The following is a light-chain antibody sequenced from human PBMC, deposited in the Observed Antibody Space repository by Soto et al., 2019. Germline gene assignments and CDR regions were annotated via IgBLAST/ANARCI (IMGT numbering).Light chain of an antibody. CDR3: LQDYNYPLT. Sequence: AIQMTQSPSSLSASVGDRVTITCRASQGIRHYLGWYQQKPGKAPKLLIYAASSFPSGVPSRFSGSGSGTDFTLTISSLQHEDFATYYCLQDYNYPLTFGGGTKVEIK. CDR1: QGIRHY. V-gene: IGKV1-6*01. J-gene: IGKJ4*01. CDR2: AAS.